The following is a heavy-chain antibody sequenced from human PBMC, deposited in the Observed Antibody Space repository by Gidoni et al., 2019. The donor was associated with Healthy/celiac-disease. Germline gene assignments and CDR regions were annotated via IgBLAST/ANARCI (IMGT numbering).Heavy chain of an antibody. CDR2: ISSSSSYI. D-gene: IGHD1-20*01. Sequence: EVQLVESGGGLVKPGGSLSLSCAASGFTFSSYSMNWVSQAPGKGLEWVSSISSSSSYIYYADSVKGRFTISRDNAKNSLYLQMNSLRAEDTAVYYCARELSGRIDYWGQGTLVTVSS. CDR3: ARELSGRIDY. V-gene: IGHV3-21*01. J-gene: IGHJ4*02. CDR1: GFTFSSYS.